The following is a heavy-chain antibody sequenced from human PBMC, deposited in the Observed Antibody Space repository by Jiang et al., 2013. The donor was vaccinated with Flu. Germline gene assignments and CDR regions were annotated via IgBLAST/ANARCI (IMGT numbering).Heavy chain of an antibody. D-gene: IGHD2-8*01. CDR3: AGGTYGVLPTFDY. J-gene: IGHJ4*02. Sequence: SCAASGFTVSSNYMSWVRQAPGKGLEWVSVIYSGGSTYYADSVKGRFTISRDNSKNTLYLQMNSLRAEDTAVYYCAGGTYGVLPTFDYWGQGTLVTVSS. V-gene: IGHV3-53*01. CDR1: GFTVSSNY. CDR2: IYSGGST.